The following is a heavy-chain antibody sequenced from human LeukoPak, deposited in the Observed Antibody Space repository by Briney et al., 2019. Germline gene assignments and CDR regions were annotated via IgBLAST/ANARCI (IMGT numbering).Heavy chain of an antibody. D-gene: IGHD5-18*01. Sequence: SETLSLTCAVYGGSFSGYYWSWIRQPPGKGLEWIGEINHSGSTNYNPSLKSRVTISVDTSKNQSSLKLSSVTAADTAVYYCARGRRGYSYGYHWFDPWGQGTLVTVSS. CDR1: GGSFSGYY. V-gene: IGHV4-34*01. CDR2: INHSGST. J-gene: IGHJ5*02. CDR3: ARGRRGYSYGYHWFDP.